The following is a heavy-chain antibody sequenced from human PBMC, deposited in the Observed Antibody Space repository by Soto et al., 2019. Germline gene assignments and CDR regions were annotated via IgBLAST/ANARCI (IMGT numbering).Heavy chain of an antibody. CDR1: GYSLTNYW. Sequence: PGESLKISCKASGYSLTNYWIGWVRQMPGKGLEWMGIIYPGDSDTRYSPSFQGRVTISADKSINTAYLQWSSLKASDTAIYYCARLTVITGIDFCGRGTLVTVSS. J-gene: IGHJ4*02. V-gene: IGHV5-51*01. CDR3: ARLTVITGIDF. D-gene: IGHD4-4*01. CDR2: IYPGDSDT.